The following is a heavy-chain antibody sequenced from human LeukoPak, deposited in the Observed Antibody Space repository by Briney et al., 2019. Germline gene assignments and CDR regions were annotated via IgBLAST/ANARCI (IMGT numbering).Heavy chain of an antibody. V-gene: IGHV3-7*01. CDR3: ARHLSGVTGYTYGRGIDY. CDR1: GFTFRSYW. J-gene: IGHJ4*02. Sequence: GGSLRLSRAASGFTFRSYWMSWVRQARGRGREGVANIKKDGIEKYCVESVKGRFNSSRDNAKTSLYMQMNSLRADDTAVYYCARHLSGVTGYTYGRGIDYWGQGTLVTVSS. CDR2: IKKDGIEK. D-gene: IGHD5-18*01.